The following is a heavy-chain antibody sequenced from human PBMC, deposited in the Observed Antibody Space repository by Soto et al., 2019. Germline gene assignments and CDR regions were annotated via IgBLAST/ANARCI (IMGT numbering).Heavy chain of an antibody. V-gene: IGHV3-9*01. Sequence: PGGSLLIACAASVFTFDAYAMHWVRQVPGKGLDWVSGINWNSGSIGYVDSVNGRFATSIDNAKNYLHLQMNSLSAEDTAFYYCVKDESINWYSGHFRHWGQGTLVTVS. CDR3: VKDESINWYSGHFRH. CDR1: VFTFDAYA. CDR2: INWNSGSI. J-gene: IGHJ1*01. D-gene: IGHD6-13*01.